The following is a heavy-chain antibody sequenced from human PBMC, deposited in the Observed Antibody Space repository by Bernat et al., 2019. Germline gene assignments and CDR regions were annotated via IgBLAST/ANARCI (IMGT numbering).Heavy chain of an antibody. J-gene: IGHJ4*02. CDR3: ATGYQLNTD. CDR1: GFTFSSYD. CDR2: ISGSGSTI. Sequence: EVQLVESGGGLVQPGGSLRLSCAASGFTFSSYDMNWVRQAPGKGLEWVSYISGSGSTIYYADSVKGRFTISRDNAKNSLYLQTNSLGAEDTAVYYCATGYQLNTDWGQGTLVTVSS. D-gene: IGHD2-2*01. V-gene: IGHV3-48*03.